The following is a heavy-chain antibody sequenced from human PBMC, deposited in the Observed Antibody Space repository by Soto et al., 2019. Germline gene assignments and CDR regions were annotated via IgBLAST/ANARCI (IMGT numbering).Heavy chain of an antibody. Sequence: GESLKISCKVSGYSFTSYWIGWVRHMPGQGLEWVGMIYPGDGKTRYSPSFQGHVSISADKSSATAYLQWSSLKASDTAIYYCERHGIPPRRHASRGQRTVVTVSS. CDR2: IYPGDGKT. CDR3: ERHGIPPRRHAS. J-gene: IGHJ4*02. D-gene: IGHD6-6*01. V-gene: IGHV5-51*01. CDR1: GYSFTSYW.